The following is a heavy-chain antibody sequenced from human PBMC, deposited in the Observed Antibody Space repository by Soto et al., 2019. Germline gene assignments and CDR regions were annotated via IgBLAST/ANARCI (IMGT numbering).Heavy chain of an antibody. CDR2: ISHIGSV. Sequence: QVLLQESGPGLVQPSGTLSLSCVVSGVSISSNYYWGWVRQPPGKGLDWLGDISHIGSVNYNPSLKCQVTISMDKYQNQFSLKVNSVTAGDTAVYSCARSFGGYAIDYWGQGTLVIVSS. CDR3: ARSFGGYAIDY. CDR1: GVSISSNYY. J-gene: IGHJ4*02. V-gene: IGHV4-4*02. D-gene: IGHD6-19*01.